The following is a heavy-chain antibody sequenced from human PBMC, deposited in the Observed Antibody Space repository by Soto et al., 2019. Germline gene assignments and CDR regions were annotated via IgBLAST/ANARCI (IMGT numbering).Heavy chain of an antibody. CDR3: AHRPSYCSGGSCYSGFDY. CDR1: GFSLSTSGVG. J-gene: IGHJ4*02. CDR2: IYWDDDK. Sequence: QITLKESGPTLVKPTQTLTLTCTFSGFSLSTSGVGVGWIRQPPGKALEWLALIYWDDDKRYSPSLKSRLPITKDTSNNQVVLTITNMDPVDTATYYCAHRPSYCSGGSCYSGFDYWGQGTLVTVSS. V-gene: IGHV2-5*02. D-gene: IGHD2-15*01.